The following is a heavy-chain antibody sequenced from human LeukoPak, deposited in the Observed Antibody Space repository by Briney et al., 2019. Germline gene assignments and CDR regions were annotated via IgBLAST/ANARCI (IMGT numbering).Heavy chain of an antibody. CDR2: MNPNSGNT. V-gene: IGHV1-8*01. Sequence: ASVKVSCKASGYTFTSYDINWVRQATGQGLEWMGGMNPNSGNTGYAQKFQGRVTMTRNTSISTAYMELSSLRSEDTAVYYCARGRTATVINWFDPWGQGTLVTVSS. CDR3: ARGRTATVINWFDP. CDR1: GYTFTSYD. J-gene: IGHJ5*02. D-gene: IGHD4-11*01.